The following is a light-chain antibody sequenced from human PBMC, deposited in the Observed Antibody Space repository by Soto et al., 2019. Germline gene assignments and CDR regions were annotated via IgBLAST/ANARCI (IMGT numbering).Light chain of an antibody. J-gene: IGKJ1*01. CDR2: AAL. CDR1: QGIRNA. V-gene: IGKV1-6*01. Sequence: AIQMTQSQSSLSASVGDRVTITCRASQGIRNALAWYQQQPGKAPKLLISAALSFQSGVPSTFSARGSGSDFTLTISRLQPEDFATYYCLQVYNYTPKFGQGTKVYI. CDR3: LQVYNYTPK.